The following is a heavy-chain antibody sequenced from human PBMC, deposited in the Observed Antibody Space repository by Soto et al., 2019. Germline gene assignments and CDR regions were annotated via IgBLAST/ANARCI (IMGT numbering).Heavy chain of an antibody. J-gene: IGHJ6*02. CDR2: IIPIFGTA. CDR1: GGTFSSYA. D-gene: IGHD2-15*01. CDR3: ARGHRHALVGAATDGLSPYGMDV. Sequence: QVQLVQSGAEVKKPGSSVKVSCKASGGTFSSYAIRWVRQAPGQGLEWMGGIIPIFGTANSAEKFQGRVTITEDESTGTAYMELSSLRSEDTAEDYGARGHRHALVGAATDGLSPYGMDVCCQGTTVTVSS. V-gene: IGHV1-69*12.